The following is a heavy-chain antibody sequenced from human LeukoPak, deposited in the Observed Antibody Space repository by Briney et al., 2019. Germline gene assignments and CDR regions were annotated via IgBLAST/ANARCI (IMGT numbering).Heavy chain of an antibody. CDR3: ARKGYSYGSHFDY. CDR1: GGSISNGGYY. J-gene: IGHJ4*02. V-gene: IGHV4-31*03. Sequence: SETLSLTCTVSGGSISNGGYYWSWIRQRPGKGLEWIGCIYYSGSTYYNPSLKSRVTISVDTSKNHFSLELSSVTAADTAVYYCARKGYSYGSHFDYWGQGTLVTVSS. D-gene: IGHD5-18*01. CDR2: IYYSGST.